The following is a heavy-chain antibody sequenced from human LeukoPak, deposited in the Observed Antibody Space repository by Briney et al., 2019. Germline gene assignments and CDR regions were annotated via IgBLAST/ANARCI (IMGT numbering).Heavy chain of an antibody. CDR1: GFIVSNNY. D-gene: IGHD3-3*01. CDR2: IYSGGST. CDR3: AAAGAPAAKLPVLRFLEWFSGAFDY. Sequence: GGSLRLSCAASGFIVSNNYMSWVRQAPGKGLEWVSGIYSGGSTHYADSVKGRFTISRDHSKNTLYLQMNSLRDEDTAVYYCAAAGAPAAKLPVLRFLEWFSGAFDYWGQGTLVTVSS. V-gene: IGHV3-53*01. J-gene: IGHJ4*02.